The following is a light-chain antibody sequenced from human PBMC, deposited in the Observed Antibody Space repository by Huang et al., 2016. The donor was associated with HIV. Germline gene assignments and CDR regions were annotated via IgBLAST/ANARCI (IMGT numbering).Light chain of an antibody. J-gene: IGKJ1*01. CDR1: QGISKS. V-gene: IGKV1-NL1*01. CDR3: QQYQSVPWT. Sequence: DIQMTQSPSSLSASVGDRVTIICWASQGISKSLAWYQQKPGKAPKLLLYATSKLESGVPSRFSGSGSGTHYTLTISTLQPEDLATYYCQQYQSVPWTLGQGTKVTI. CDR2: ATS.